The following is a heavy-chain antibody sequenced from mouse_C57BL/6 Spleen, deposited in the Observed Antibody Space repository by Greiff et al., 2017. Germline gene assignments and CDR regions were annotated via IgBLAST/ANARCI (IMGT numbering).Heavy chain of an antibody. D-gene: IGHD1-1*01. Sequence: VQLQQSGAELVKPGASVKISCKASGYAFSSYWMNWVKQRPGKGLEWIGQIYPGDGDTNYNGKFKGKATLTADKSSSTAYMQLSSLTSEDSAVYFCARRGVVEGDYFDYWGQGTTLTVSS. V-gene: IGHV1-80*01. CDR2: IYPGDGDT. CDR3: ARRGVVEGDYFDY. J-gene: IGHJ2*01. CDR1: GYAFSSYW.